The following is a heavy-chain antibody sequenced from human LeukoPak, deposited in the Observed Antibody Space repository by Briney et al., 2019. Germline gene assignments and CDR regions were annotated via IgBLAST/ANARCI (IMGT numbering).Heavy chain of an antibody. V-gene: IGHV3-69-1*02. CDR3: ARALPSSWYYFDY. CDR2: MSSSGSI. CDR1: GFSFTDYP. D-gene: IGHD6-13*01. J-gene: IGHJ4*02. Sequence: GGSLRLSCATSGFSFTDYPMNWVRQAPGKGLEWVSYMSSSGSIYYADSVKGRFTISRDNAKNSLYLQMNSLRAEDTALYYCARALPSSWYYFDYWGQGTLVTVSS.